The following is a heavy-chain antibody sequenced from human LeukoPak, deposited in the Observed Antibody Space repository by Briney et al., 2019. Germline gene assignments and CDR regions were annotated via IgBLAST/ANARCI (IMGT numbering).Heavy chain of an antibody. Sequence: SETLSLTCTVSGASIRSSSYYWGWVRQPPGRGLEWIGSIFYSGSTYYNPSLKSRVTISVDTSKNQFSLKLSSVTAADTAVYYCASLGYCSGGSCYSYAFDIWGQGTMVTVSS. CDR3: ASLGYCSGGSCYSYAFDI. D-gene: IGHD2-15*01. CDR1: GASIRSSSYY. V-gene: IGHV4-39*01. CDR2: IFYSGST. J-gene: IGHJ3*02.